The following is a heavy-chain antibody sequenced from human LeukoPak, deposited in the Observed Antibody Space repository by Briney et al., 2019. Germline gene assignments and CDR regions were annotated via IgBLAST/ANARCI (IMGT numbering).Heavy chain of an antibody. CDR1: GYTFTNYG. J-gene: IGHJ3*02. CDR3: ARRMVTVSSDVFDI. CDR2: ISTFNGNT. V-gene: IGHV1-18*01. D-gene: IGHD2-21*02. Sequence: ASVKVSCKASGYTFTNYGISWMRQAPGQGLEWMGWISTFNGNTNYAQKLQGRATMTTDTSTNTVYMELRSLRSDDTAVYYCARRMVTVSSDVFDIWGQGTMVTVSS.